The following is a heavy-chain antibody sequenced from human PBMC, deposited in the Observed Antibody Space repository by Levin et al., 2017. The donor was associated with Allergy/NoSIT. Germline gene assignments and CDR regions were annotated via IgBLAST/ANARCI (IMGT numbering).Heavy chain of an antibody. CDR2: MNPNSGNT. CDR1: GYTFTSYD. J-gene: IGHJ6*02. CDR3: ARWYCSSTSCRDGDMYGMDV. D-gene: IGHD2-2*01. Sequence: ASVKVSCKASGYTFTSYDINWVRQATGQGLEWMGWMNPNSGNTGYAQKFQGRVTMTRNTSISTAYMELSSLRSEDTAVYYCARWYCSSTSCRDGDMYGMDVWGQGTTVTVSS. V-gene: IGHV1-8*01.